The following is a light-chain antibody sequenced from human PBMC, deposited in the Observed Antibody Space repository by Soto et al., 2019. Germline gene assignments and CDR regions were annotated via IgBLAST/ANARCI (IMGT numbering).Light chain of an antibody. CDR2: QAS. V-gene: IGKV1-5*03. J-gene: IGKJ2*01. Sequence: DIQMTQSPSTLSASVGDRVTITCRASQSISTWLAWYQQKPGKVPKLLIFQASTLETGVPSRFSGSGSGTEFTLTISSLQPDDFATYYCQQYNTYSETFDQGTKLQIK. CDR3: QQYNTYSET. CDR1: QSISTW.